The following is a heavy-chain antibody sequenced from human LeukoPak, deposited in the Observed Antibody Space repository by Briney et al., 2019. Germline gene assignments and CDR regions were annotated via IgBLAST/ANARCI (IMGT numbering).Heavy chain of an antibody. J-gene: IGHJ4*02. CDR1: GYTFTGYY. Sequence: GASVKVSCKASGYTFTGYYMHWVRQAPGQGLEWMGWINPNSGGTNYAQKFQGRVTMTRDTSISTVYMELSSLRSEDTAVYYCARVDIVATIDFDYWGQGTLVTVSS. V-gene: IGHV1-2*02. D-gene: IGHD5-12*01. CDR2: INPNSGGT. CDR3: ARVDIVATIDFDY.